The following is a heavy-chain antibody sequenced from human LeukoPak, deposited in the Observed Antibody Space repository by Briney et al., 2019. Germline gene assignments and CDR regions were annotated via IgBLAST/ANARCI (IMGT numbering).Heavy chain of an antibody. CDR3: AKSYYYGSGSYPYYYYGMDV. CDR2: ISGSGGST. V-gene: IGHV3-23*01. D-gene: IGHD3-10*01. Sequence: GSLRLSCAASGFTFSSYAMSWVRQAPGKGLEWVSAISGSGGSTYYADPVKGRFTISRDNSKNTLYLQMNSLRAEDTAVYYCAKSYYYGSGSYPYYYYGMDVWGQGTTVTVSS. J-gene: IGHJ6*02. CDR1: GFTFSSYA.